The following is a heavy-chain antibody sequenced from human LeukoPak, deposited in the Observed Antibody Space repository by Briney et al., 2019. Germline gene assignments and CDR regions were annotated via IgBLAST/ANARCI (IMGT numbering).Heavy chain of an antibody. CDR2: ISYDGSNK. CDR3: AKASIFWELRDYDFDY. V-gene: IGHV3-30*18. Sequence: GGSLRLSCAASGFTFSSYGMHWVRQAPGKGLEWVAVISYDGSNKYYADSVKGRFTISRDNSKNTLYLQMNSLRAEDTAVYYCAKASIFWELRDYDFDYWGQGTLVTVSS. D-gene: IGHD1-26*01. CDR1: GFTFSSYG. J-gene: IGHJ4*02.